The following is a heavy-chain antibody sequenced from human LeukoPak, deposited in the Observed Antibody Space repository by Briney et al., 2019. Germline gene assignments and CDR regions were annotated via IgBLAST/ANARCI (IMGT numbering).Heavy chain of an antibody. CDR2: FDPENGET. V-gene: IGHV1-24*01. Sequence: GASVKVSCKVSGYTLTELSMHWVRQAPGKGLEWMGGFDPENGETIYAQKFQGRVTMTEDTSTDTAYMELSSLRSDDTAVYYCARDVDYDILTGHGMDVWGQGTTVTVSS. J-gene: IGHJ6*02. D-gene: IGHD3-9*01. CDR3: ARDVDYDILTGHGMDV. CDR1: GYTLTELS.